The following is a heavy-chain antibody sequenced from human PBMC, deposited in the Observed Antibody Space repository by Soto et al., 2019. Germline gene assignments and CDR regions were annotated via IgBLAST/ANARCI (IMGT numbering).Heavy chain of an antibody. V-gene: IGHV1-3*01. D-gene: IGHD6-19*01. Sequence: QVQLVQSGAEVKKPGASVKVSCKVSGYTFTSYAMHWVRQAPGQRLEWMGWINAGNGNTKYSQKFQGRVTITRDTSASTAYMELSSLRSEDTAVYYCARYGYSSGWSKIDYWGQGTLVTVSS. CDR1: GYTFTSYA. CDR3: ARYGYSSGWSKIDY. J-gene: IGHJ4*02. CDR2: INAGNGNT.